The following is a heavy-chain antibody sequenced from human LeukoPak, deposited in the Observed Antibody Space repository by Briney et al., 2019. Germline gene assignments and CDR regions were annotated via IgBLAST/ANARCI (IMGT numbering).Heavy chain of an antibody. Sequence: GGSLRLSCAASGFTFSSYWMHWVRQAPGKGLGWVSRINSDGSSTSYADSVKGRFTISRDNAKNTLYLQMNSLRAEDTAVYYCARDGAYDFWSGYQYYFDYWSQGTLVTVSS. CDR3: ARDGAYDFWSGYQYYFDY. J-gene: IGHJ4*02. D-gene: IGHD3-3*01. V-gene: IGHV3-74*01. CDR1: GFTFSSYW. CDR2: INSDGSST.